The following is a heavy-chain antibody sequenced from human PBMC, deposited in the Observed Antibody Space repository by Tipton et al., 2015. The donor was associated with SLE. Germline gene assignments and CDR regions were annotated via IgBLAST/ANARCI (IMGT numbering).Heavy chain of an antibody. J-gene: IGHJ5*02. CDR3: ARLTAITIFNNWFDP. Sequence: TLSLTCTVSGGSISSSSYYWGWIRQPPGKGLEWIGSIYYSGSTYYNPSLKSRVPISVDTAKNQFSLKLSSLTAADTAVYYCARLTAITIFNNWFDPWGQGTLVTVSS. CDR1: GGSISSSSYY. CDR2: IYYSGST. V-gene: IGHV4-39*07. D-gene: IGHD3-9*01.